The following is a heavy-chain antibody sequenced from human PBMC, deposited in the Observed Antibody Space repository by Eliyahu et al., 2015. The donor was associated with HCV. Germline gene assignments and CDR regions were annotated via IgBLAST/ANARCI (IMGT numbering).Heavy chain of an antibody. J-gene: IGHJ6*02. CDR3: AKDRSLWFGMDV. CDR2: ISWNSAIV. V-gene: IGHV3-9*01. D-gene: IGHD3-9*01. Sequence: EVQLVESGGGLVQPGXSLXXSCAAXGFPFDEYGMLWVRAAPGKGLEWVSGISWNSAIVGYADSVKGRVTISRDNAKNSLYLQMNNLGAEDTAVYYCAKDRSLWFGMDVWGRGTTVTVSS. CDR1: GFPFDEYG.